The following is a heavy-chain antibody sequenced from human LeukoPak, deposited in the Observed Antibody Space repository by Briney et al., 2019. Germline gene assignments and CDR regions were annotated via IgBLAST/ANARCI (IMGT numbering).Heavy chain of an antibody. V-gene: IGHV4-4*02. CDR3: AREGGFYRPLDY. CDR1: GGSVTSTNW. Sequence: TSETLSLTCGVSGGSVTSTNWWTWVRQPPGKGLEWIGEVHLDGRTNYNPSLKSRLTMSVDLSENHISLKLTSVTAADTAVYYCAREGGFYRPLDYSGQGTLVTVSS. CDR2: VHLDGRT. D-gene: IGHD3-3*01. J-gene: IGHJ4*02.